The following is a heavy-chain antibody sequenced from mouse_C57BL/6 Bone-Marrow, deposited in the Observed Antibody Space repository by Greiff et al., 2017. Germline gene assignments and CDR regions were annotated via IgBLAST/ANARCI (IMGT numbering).Heavy chain of an antibody. D-gene: IGHD1-1*01. CDR2: ISDGGSYT. V-gene: IGHV5-4*03. CDR1: GFTFSSYA. J-gene: IGHJ1*03. CDR3: ARSRGWYFDV. Sequence: DVMLVESGGGLVKPGGSLKLSCAASGFTFSSYAMSWVRQTPEKRLEWVATISDGGSYTYYPDNVKGRFTISRDNAKNNLYLQMSHLKSEDTAMDYCARSRGWYFDVWGTGTTVTVSS.